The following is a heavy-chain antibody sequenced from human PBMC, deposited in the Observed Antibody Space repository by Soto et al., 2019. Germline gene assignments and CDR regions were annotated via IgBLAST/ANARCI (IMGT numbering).Heavy chain of an antibody. D-gene: IGHD3-22*01. V-gene: IGHV3-53*01. Sequence: EVQLVESGGGLIQPGGSLRLSCAASGFTVSSNYMSWVRQAPGKGLEWVSVIYSGGSTYYADSVKGRFTISRDNSKNTLYLQMNSLRAEDTAVYYCARDVRSYDSIGIGAFDIWGQGTMVTVSS. CDR1: GFTVSSNY. CDR2: IYSGGST. CDR3: ARDVRSYDSIGIGAFDI. J-gene: IGHJ3*02.